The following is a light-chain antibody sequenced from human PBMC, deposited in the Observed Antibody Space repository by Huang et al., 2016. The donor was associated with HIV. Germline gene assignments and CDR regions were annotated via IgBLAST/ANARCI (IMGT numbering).Light chain of an antibody. CDR1: QDISNY. J-gene: IGKJ3*01. CDR2: AAS. V-gene: IGKV1-9*01. Sequence: IQLTQSPSPLSASVGDRVTITCRASQDISNYLAWYQQKPGKAPRLLIYAASTLQSGVPSRFSGSGSGTHFTLTISGLQPEDSATYFCQQVNSYPRTFGPWAKVNIK. CDR3: QQVNSYPRT.